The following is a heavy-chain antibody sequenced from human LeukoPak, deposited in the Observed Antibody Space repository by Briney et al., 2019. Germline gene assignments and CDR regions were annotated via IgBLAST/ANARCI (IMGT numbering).Heavy chain of an antibody. Sequence: GRSLRLSCAASGFTFSSYGMHWVRQAPGKGLEWVAFIRYDGSNKYYADSVKGQFTISRDNSKNTLYLQMNSLRAEDTAVYYCAKRTSDDFWSGYADYWGQGTLVTVSS. CDR2: IRYDGSNK. CDR1: GFTFSSYG. J-gene: IGHJ4*02. CDR3: AKRTSDDFWSGYADY. D-gene: IGHD3-3*01. V-gene: IGHV3-30*02.